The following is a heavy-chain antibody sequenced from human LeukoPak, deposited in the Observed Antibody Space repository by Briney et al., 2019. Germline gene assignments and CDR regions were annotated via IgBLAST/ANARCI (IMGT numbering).Heavy chain of an antibody. D-gene: IGHD5-24*01. CDR2: ILPGGGDT. CDR3: ARDGYNEEDWYFDL. V-gene: IGHV3-23*01. Sequence: GGSLRLSRAASGFTFSSYAMTWVRQAPGKGLEWVSTILPGGGDTYYADSVKGRFTISRDNSKKTLYLQMNSLRVEDTAVYYCARDGYNEEDWYFDLWGRGILVTVSS. CDR1: GFTFSSYA. J-gene: IGHJ2*01.